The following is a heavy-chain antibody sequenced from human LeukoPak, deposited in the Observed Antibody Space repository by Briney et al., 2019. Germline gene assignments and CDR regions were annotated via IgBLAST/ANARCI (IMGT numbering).Heavy chain of an antibody. CDR1: GYTFSNYG. CDR2: INPNSGGT. D-gene: IGHD2-15*01. V-gene: IGHV1-2*02. CDR3: ARLKIVVVVAATHDAFDI. J-gene: IGHJ3*02. Sequence: ASVKVSFKASGYTFSNYGRNWVRQAPGQGIEWMGWINPNSGGTNYAQKFQGRVTMTRDTSISTAYMELSRLRSDDTAVYYCARLKIVVVVAATHDAFDIWGQGTMVTVSS.